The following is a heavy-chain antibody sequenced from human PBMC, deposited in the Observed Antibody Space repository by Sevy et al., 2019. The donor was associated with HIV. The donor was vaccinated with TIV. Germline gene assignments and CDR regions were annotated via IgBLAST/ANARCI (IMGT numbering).Heavy chain of an antibody. CDR1: GGSISSYY. CDR3: ARDRREMATDYGDYPEGDYFDY. D-gene: IGHD4-17*01. J-gene: IGHJ4*02. CDR2: IYYSGST. V-gene: IGHV4-59*01. Sequence: SETLSLTCTVSGGSISSYYWSWIRQPPGKGLEWIGYIYYSGSTKYYPSLKNRVTISVDTSKNQFSLKLSSVTAADTAVYCCARDRREMATDYGDYPEGDYFDYWGQGTLVAVSS.